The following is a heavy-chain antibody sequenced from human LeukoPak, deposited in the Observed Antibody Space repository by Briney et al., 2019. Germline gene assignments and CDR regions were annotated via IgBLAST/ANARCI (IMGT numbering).Heavy chain of an antibody. CDR2: ISGSNGNT. J-gene: IGHJ4*02. V-gene: IGHV1-18*01. D-gene: IGHD5-24*01. CDR1: SYTFTRYG. CDR3: AIRDGYDFDY. Sequence: ASVKVSCKASSYTFTRYGISWVRQAPGQGLEWMGWISGSNGNTNYAQKFQGRVSMTADTSTSTVYMELSSLRSEDTAVYYCAIRDGYDFDYWGQGTLVTVSS.